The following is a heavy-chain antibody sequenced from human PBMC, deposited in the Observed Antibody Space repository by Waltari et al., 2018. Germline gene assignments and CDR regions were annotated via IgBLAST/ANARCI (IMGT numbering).Heavy chain of an antibody. J-gene: IGHJ3*02. Sequence: QVQLPESGPGLVKPSQTLSLTCTVSVGSIISGRYYWIWIRQHPGKGLEWIGYIYYSGSTYYNPSLKSRVTISVDTSKNQFSLKLSSVTAADTAVYYCARDGAVTTSGQALDIWGQGTMVTVSS. CDR2: IYYSGST. D-gene: IGHD4-17*01. V-gene: IGHV4-31*03. CDR3: ARDGAVTTSGQALDI. CDR1: VGSIISGRYY.